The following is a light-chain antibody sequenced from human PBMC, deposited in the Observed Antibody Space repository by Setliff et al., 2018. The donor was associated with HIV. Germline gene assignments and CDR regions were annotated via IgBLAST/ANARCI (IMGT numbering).Light chain of an antibody. J-gene: IGLJ1*01. CDR2: QAS. Sequence: QSALAQPASVSGSPGQSITISCTGTSGDVGRYNLVSWYQQQPGKPPKLMIYQASKRPSGVSNRFSGSKSGNTASLTISGLQAEDEADYYCGSNTGSNTYVFGTGTKVTVL. V-gene: IGLV2-23*01. CDR3: GSNTGSNTYV. CDR1: SGDVGRYNL.